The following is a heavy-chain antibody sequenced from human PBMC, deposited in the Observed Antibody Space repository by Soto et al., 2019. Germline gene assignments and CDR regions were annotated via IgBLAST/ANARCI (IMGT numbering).Heavy chain of an antibody. J-gene: IGHJ3*02. CDR1: GFTFSSYL. V-gene: IGHV3-7*01. CDR3: ARRERFSSGWYGPYAFDI. Sequence: GGSLRLSCAASGFTFSSYLMSWVRQAPGKGLEWGANIKQDGSEKYYVDSVKGRFTISRDNAKNSLYLQMNSLRAEDTAVYYCARRERFSSGWYGPYAFDIWGQGTMVTVSS. D-gene: IGHD6-19*01. CDR2: IKQDGSEK.